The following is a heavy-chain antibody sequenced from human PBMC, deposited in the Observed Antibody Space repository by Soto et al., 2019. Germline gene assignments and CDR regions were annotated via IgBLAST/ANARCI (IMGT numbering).Heavy chain of an antibody. J-gene: IGHJ4*02. D-gene: IGHD3-10*01. V-gene: IGHV4-39*01. Sequence: SETLSLTCSVSGGSISSTDYYWGWIRQPPGKGLEWIGSIYYSGSTYYNPSLKSRVIISVDTSKNQFSLKLSSETAADTAVYYCARQVRDFSGSGSYYFDYLGQGTLVTVSS. CDR3: ARQVRDFSGSGSYYFDY. CDR1: GGSISSTDYY. CDR2: IYYSGST.